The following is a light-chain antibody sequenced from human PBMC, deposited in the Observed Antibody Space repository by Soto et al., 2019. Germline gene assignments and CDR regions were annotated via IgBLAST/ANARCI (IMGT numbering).Light chain of an antibody. J-gene: IGLJ2*01. CDR3: QSYDSSLREV. CDR2: GNS. CDR1: SSNIGAGYD. Sequence: QSVLTQPPSVSGAPGQRATISCTGSSSNIGAGYDVHWYQQLPGTAPKLLIYGNSNRPSGVPDRFSGSKSGTSASLAITGLQAEDEADYYCQSYDSSLREVFGGGTKLTVL. V-gene: IGLV1-40*01.